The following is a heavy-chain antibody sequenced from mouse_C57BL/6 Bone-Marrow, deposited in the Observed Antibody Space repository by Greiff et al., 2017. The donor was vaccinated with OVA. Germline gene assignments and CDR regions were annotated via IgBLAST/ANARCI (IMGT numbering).Heavy chain of an antibody. CDR1: GYTFTSYG. Sequence: QVQLKESGAELARPGASVKLSCKASGYTFTSYGISWVKQRTGQGLEWIGEIYPRSGNTYYNEKFKGKATLTADKSSSTAYMELRSLTSEDSAVYYCARRVTGPDYWGQGTPLTVSS. J-gene: IGHJ2*01. D-gene: IGHD2-1*01. CDR2: IYPRSGNT. V-gene: IGHV1-81*01. CDR3: ARRVTGPDY.